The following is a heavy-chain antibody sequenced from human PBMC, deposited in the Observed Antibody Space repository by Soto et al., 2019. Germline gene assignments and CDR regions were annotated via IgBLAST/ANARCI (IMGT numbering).Heavy chain of an antibody. J-gene: IGHJ6*02. CDR3: ANEVDVAFSSLQYGMDV. D-gene: IGHD5-12*01. V-gene: IGHV3-30*14. CDR1: GFTCNNFA. Sequence: QPGGSLRLSCAASGFTCNNFAMHWVRQAPGKGLEWVAFISYDGTYKYYADSVRGRFTVYRDNSKSTLFLQMNSLKFEDTAVYVCANEVDVAFSSLQYGMDVWGQGTTVTVSS. CDR2: ISYDGTYK.